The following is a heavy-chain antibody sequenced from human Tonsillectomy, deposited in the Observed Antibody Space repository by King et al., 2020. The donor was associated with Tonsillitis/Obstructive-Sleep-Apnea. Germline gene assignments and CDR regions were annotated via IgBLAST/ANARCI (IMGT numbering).Heavy chain of an antibody. V-gene: IGHV3-33*01. CDR3: ARDLTTVTSSYGMDV. CDR1: GFTFSSYG. Sequence: VQLVESGGGVVQPGRSLRLSCAASGFTFSSYGMHWVRQAPGKGLEWVAVIWYDGSNKYYADSVKGRFTISRDNSKNTLYLQMNSLGAEDTAVYYCARDLTTVTSSYGMDVWGQGTTVTVSS. CDR2: IWYDGSNK. D-gene: IGHD4-17*01. J-gene: IGHJ6*02.